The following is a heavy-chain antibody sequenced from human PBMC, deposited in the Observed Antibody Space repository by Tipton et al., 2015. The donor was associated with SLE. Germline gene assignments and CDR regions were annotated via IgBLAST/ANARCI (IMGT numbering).Heavy chain of an antibody. CDR3: ARAGLATSYYYYMDV. CDR1: GGSINSHGYY. V-gene: IGHV4-31*03. Sequence: TLSLTCTVSGGSINSHGYYWTWIRQHPGRGLEWIGYIYYSGSTYYSPSLKSRVTMSVDTSKNQFSLKLSSVTAADTAVYYCARAGLATSYYYYMDVWGKGTTVTVSS. D-gene: IGHD5-12*01. J-gene: IGHJ6*03. CDR2: IYYSGST.